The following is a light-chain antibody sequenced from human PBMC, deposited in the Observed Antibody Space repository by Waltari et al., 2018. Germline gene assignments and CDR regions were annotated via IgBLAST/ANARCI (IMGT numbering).Light chain of an antibody. CDR2: GAS. V-gene: IGKV3-20*01. CDR3: QQYGPTPPFT. CDR1: QSVSSSY. J-gene: IGKJ2*01. Sequence: EIVLTQSPGTLSLSPGERATLFCRASQSVSSSYLAWYQQRPGQPPRPLLYGASSRATGIPDRFSGSGSGTDFTLTISRLEPEDFAMYYCQQYGPTPPFTFGQGTKLEIK.